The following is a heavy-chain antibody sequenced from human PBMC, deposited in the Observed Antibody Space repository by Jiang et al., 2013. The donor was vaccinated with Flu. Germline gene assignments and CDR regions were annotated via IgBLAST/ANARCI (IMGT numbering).Heavy chain of an antibody. V-gene: IGHV3-11*06. CDR2: ISSSSSYX. CDR3: AARRMGDSSGSFEY. J-gene: IGHJ4*02. CDR1: RFTFSDYY. Sequence: RLSCAASRFTFSDYYMSWIRQAPGKGLEWVSYISSSSSYXNYADSVKGRFTISRDNAKNSLYLQMNNLRAEDTAVYFCAARRMGDSSGSFEYWGQGTLVTVST. D-gene: IGHD3-22*01.